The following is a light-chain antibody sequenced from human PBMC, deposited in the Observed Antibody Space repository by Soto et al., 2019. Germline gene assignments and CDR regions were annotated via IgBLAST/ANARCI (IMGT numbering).Light chain of an antibody. CDR2: DAF. V-gene: IGKV3-11*01. J-gene: IGKJ2*01. Sequence: EIVLTQSPATLSLSPGERATLSCRASQSVSSNLAWYQQKLGQAPRLLIYDAFNRATGIPARFSGSGSGTDFTLTISNLEPEDFAVYYCQQRSSWPTSGQGTKLEIK. CDR3: QQRSSWPT. CDR1: QSVSSN.